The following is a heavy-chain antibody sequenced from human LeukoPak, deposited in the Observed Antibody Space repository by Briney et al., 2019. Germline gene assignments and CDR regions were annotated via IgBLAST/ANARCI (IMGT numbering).Heavy chain of an antibody. Sequence: SQTLSLTCAISGDSVSSNSAAWNWIRQSPSRGLEWLGRTYYRSKWYNDYAVSVKSRITINPDTSKNQFSLKLSSVTAADTAVYYCARDIVYPYSSSVWGDSNWFDPWGQGTLVTVSS. CDR3: ARDIVYPYSSSVWGDSNWFDP. D-gene: IGHD6-6*01. CDR1: GDSVSSNSAA. V-gene: IGHV6-1*01. J-gene: IGHJ5*02. CDR2: TYYRSKWYN.